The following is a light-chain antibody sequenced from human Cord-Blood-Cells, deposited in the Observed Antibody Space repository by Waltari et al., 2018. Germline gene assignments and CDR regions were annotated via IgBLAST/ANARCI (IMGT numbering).Light chain of an antibody. Sequence: DIQMTQSPSTLSASVGDRVTITCRASQSISSWLAWYQQKPGKDPKLLIYDASSVESGVPSRFSGSGSGTEFTLTISSLQPDDVATYYCQQYNSYSPWTFGQGTKVEIK. J-gene: IGKJ1*01. V-gene: IGKV1-5*01. CDR2: DAS. CDR1: QSISSW. CDR3: QQYNSYSPWT.